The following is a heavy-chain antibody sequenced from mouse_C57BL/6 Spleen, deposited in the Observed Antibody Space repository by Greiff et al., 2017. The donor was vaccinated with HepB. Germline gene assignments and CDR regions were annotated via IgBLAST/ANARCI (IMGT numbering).Heavy chain of an antibody. J-gene: IGHJ3*01. Sequence: VKLVESGPGLVAPSQSLSITCTVSGFSLTSYAISWVRQPPGKGLEWLGVIWTGGGTNYNSALKSRLSISKDNSKSQVFLKMNSLQTDDTARYYWARGDYYGSSYWFAYWGQGTLVTVSA. CDR3: ARGDYYGSSYWFAY. V-gene: IGHV2-9-1*01. CDR2: IWTGGGT. CDR1: GFSLTSYA. D-gene: IGHD1-1*01.